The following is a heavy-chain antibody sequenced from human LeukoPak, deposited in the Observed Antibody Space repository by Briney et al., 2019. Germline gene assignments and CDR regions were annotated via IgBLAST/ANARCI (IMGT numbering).Heavy chain of an antibody. D-gene: IGHD3-16*02. CDR2: ISANNGNT. CDR1: GYTFSRYG. Sequence: ASVKVSCKASGYTFSRYGISWVRQAPGQGPEWMGWISANNGNTEYAEKFQGRVTMTTDTSTRTTYMELRGLISDDTAVYYCARDRGGDYDHVWRTYRQTFLFDYWGQGTLVTVSS. CDR3: ARDRGGDYDHVWRTYRQTFLFDY. J-gene: IGHJ4*02. V-gene: IGHV1-18*01.